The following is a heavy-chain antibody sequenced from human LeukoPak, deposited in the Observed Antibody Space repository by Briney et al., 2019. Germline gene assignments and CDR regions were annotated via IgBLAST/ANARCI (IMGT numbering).Heavy chain of an antibody. CDR3: ARDPEDNWNDNDC. V-gene: IGHV3-7*01. J-gene: IGHJ4*02. D-gene: IGHD1-20*01. CDR2: IKEDGGEK. Sequence: SGGSLRLSCAASGVTFSSYMMSWVRQALGEGLERVSNIKEDGGEKYYVDSVKGRFSISRDNVKNSLYLQMNSLGAEDTAVYYCARDPEDNWNDNDCWGQGTLVSVSS. CDR1: GVTFSSYM.